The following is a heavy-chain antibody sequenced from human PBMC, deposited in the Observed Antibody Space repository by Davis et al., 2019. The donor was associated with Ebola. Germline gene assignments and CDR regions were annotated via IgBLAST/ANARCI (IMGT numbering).Heavy chain of an antibody. CDR2: ISSSGSTI. CDR1: GFTFSSYE. CDR3: ARGDRDDYVWGSYRRYFDY. Sequence: PGGSLRLSCAASGFTFSSYEMNWVRQAPGKGLEWISYISSSGSTIYYADSVKGRFTISRENAKNSLYLQMNSLRAEDTAVYYCARGDRDDYVWGSYRRYFDYWGQGTLVTVSS. D-gene: IGHD3-16*02. V-gene: IGHV3-48*03. J-gene: IGHJ4*02.